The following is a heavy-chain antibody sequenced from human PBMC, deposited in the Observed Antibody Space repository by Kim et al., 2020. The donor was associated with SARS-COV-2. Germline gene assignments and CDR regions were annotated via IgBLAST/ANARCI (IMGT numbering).Heavy chain of an antibody. CDR1: GFNIDDYA. J-gene: IGHJ2*01. CDR2: ISGNGRGT. CDR3: AKKGYTWYFDL. D-gene: IGHD3-16*02. Sequence: GGSLRLSCVASGFNIDDYAMHWVRQAPGKGLEWVSLISGNGRGTSYAASVKGRFTISRDNSKNSLYLQMKSLTTEDTAFYYCAKKGYTWYFDLWGRGTLVTVS. V-gene: IGHV3-43*02.